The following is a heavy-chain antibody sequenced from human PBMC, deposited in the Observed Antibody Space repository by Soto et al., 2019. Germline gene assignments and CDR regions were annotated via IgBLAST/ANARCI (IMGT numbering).Heavy chain of an antibody. Sequence: GASVKVSCKVSGGTFSSYAISWVRQAPGQGLEWMGGIIPIFGTANYAQKFQGRVRITADKSTSTAYMELSSLRSEDTAVYYCASGLAYCGGDCYSSIDYWGQGTMVTVSS. D-gene: IGHD2-21*02. V-gene: IGHV1-69*06. CDR2: IIPIFGTA. CDR3: ASGLAYCGGDCYSSIDY. J-gene: IGHJ4*02. CDR1: GGTFSSYA.